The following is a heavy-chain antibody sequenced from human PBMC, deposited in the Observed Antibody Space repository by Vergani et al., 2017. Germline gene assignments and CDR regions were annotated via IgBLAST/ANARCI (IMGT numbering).Heavy chain of an antibody. CDR1: GFTFSSYG. J-gene: IGHJ4*02. Sequence: QVQLVESGGGVVQPGRSLRLSCAASGFTFSSYGMHWVRQAPGKGLEWVAVIWHDGSNKYYADSVKGRFTISRDNSKNTLYLQVNSLRAEDTAIYYCAKDQGVMIQAPDYWGQGTLVTVSS. CDR3: AKDQGVMIQAPDY. V-gene: IGHV3-33*06. D-gene: IGHD3-10*01. CDR2: IWHDGSNK.